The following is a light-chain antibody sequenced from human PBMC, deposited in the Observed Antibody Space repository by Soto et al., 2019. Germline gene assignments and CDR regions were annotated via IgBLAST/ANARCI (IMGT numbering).Light chain of an antibody. V-gene: IGLV2-23*02. Sequence: QSVLTQPPSVSAAPGQKVTISCSGSSSNIGGNSVSWYQQLPGKAPKLMISEVNNRPSGVSNRFSGSKSGNTASLTISGLQAEDEAYYYCCSYAGSSYYVFGSGTKVTVL. CDR3: CSYAGSSYYV. CDR1: SSNIGGNS. CDR2: EVN. J-gene: IGLJ1*01.